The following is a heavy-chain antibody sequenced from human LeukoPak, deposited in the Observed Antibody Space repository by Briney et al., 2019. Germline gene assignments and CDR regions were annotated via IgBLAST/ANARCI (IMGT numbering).Heavy chain of an antibody. V-gene: IGHV4-59*01. Sequence: SETLSLTCTVSGGSISSYYWSWIRQPPGKGLEWIGYIYYSGSTNYNPSLKSRVTISVDTSKNQFSLKLSSVTAADTAVYYCARDSIAYCGGDCFSNWFDPWGQGTLVTVSS. J-gene: IGHJ5*02. CDR1: GGSISSYY. CDR3: ARDSIAYCGGDCFSNWFDP. D-gene: IGHD2-21*02. CDR2: IYYSGST.